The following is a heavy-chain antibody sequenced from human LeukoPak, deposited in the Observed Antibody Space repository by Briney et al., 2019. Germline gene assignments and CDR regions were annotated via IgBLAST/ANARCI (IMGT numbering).Heavy chain of an antibody. D-gene: IGHD2-2*01. CDR1: GYTFTSYD. Sequence: ASVKVSCKASGYTFTSYDINWVRQATGQGLEWMGWMNPNSGNTGYAQKLQGRVTMTRNTSISTAYMELSSLRSEDTAVYYCARVSIVVVPAAISHYYYYYMDVWGKGTTVTISS. CDR2: MNPNSGNT. J-gene: IGHJ6*03. V-gene: IGHV1-8*01. CDR3: ARVSIVVVPAAISHYYYYYMDV.